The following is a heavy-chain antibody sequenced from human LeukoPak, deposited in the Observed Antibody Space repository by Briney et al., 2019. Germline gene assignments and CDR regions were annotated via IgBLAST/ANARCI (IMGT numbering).Heavy chain of an antibody. CDR1: GYTFTGYY. D-gene: IGHD2-2*02. V-gene: IGHV1-2*02. Sequence: ASVKVSCKASGYTFTGYYMHWVRQAPGQELEWMGWINPNSGGTNYAQKFQGRVTMTRDTSISTAYMELSRLRSDGTAVYYCARGKVVPAAIPVVWGQGTLVTVSS. CDR2: INPNSGGT. CDR3: ARGKVVPAAIPVV. J-gene: IGHJ4*02.